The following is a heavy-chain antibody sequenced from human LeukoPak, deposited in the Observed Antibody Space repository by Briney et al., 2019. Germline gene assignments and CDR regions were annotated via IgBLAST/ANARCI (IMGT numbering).Heavy chain of an antibody. J-gene: IGHJ4*02. D-gene: IGHD1-26*01. Sequence: PGGSLRLSCAASGFMFSSNWMSWVRLAPGKGLEWVANIKEDGTETYYVDSVKGRFTISRDNAKNSLYLQMNSLRAEDTAVYYCARDTSGSYYVGKDFDYWGQGTLVTVSS. CDR2: IKEDGTET. CDR1: GFMFSSNW. CDR3: ARDTSGSYYVGKDFDY. V-gene: IGHV3-7*01.